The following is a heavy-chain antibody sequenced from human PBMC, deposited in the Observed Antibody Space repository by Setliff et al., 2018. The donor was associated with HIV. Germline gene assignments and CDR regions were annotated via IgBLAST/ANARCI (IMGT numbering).Heavy chain of an antibody. Sequence: SETLSLTCTVSGGSISSNYWSWMRQPPGKGLERIGHIYYSGSTNYNPSLKSRVTISVDTSRTQFSLNLSSVTAADTAVYYCARFPLLHKNAFDIWGQGTMVTVSS. D-gene: IGHD2-15*01. CDR2: IYYSGST. V-gene: IGHV4-59*01. CDR3: ARFPLLHKNAFDI. CDR1: GGSISSNY. J-gene: IGHJ3*02.